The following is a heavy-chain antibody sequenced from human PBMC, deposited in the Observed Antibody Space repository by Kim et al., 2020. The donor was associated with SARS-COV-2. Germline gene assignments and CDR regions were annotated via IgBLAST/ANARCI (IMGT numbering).Heavy chain of an antibody. J-gene: IGHJ3*02. D-gene: IGHD2-15*01. Sequence: YADSVKGRFTISRDNAKNSLYLQMNSLRAEDTAVYYCARPRQDTRGAFDIWGQGTMVTVSS. V-gene: IGHV3-11*01. CDR3: ARPRQDTRGAFDI.